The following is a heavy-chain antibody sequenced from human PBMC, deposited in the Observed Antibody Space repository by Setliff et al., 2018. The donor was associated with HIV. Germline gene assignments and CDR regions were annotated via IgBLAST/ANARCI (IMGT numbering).Heavy chain of an antibody. CDR3: ARDPRAAVATICDY. V-gene: IGHV3-30*04. J-gene: IGHJ4*02. CDR1: GFTFSIYA. CDR2: ISYDGNDK. Sequence: GGSLRLSCAASGFTFSIYAMHWVRQAPGKGLEWVAVISYDGNDKYYADSVKGRFTISRDNLKKRVYLQMSSLRAEDTAVYFCARDPRAAVATICDYWGQGTLVTVSS. D-gene: IGHD5-12*01.